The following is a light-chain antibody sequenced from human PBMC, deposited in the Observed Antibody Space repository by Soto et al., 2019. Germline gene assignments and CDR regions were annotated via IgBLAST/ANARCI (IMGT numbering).Light chain of an antibody. CDR3: QQSNRWPPVT. J-gene: IGKJ4*01. Sequence: EMVLTQSPGTLSFSPVDRATLSCRASQSVSNDYVAWVQQKPGQTPRLLIYSVSSRATGVPTRFSGSGSGTDFTLTISSLEPEDFAVYYCQQSNRWPPVTCGGGTKGAIK. CDR1: QSVSND. CDR2: SVS. V-gene: IGKV3D-20*02.